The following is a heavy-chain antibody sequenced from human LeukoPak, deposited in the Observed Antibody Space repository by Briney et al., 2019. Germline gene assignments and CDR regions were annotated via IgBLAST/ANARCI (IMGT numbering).Heavy chain of an antibody. D-gene: IGHD2-2*01. J-gene: IGHJ4*02. CDR1: GYTFTSYA. CDR2: INTNTGNP. V-gene: IGHV7-4-1*02. Sequence: ASVKVSCKASGYTFTSYAMNWVRQAPGQGLEWMGWINTNTGNPTYAQGFTGRFVFSLDTSVSTAYLQISSLKAEDTAMYYCARDCSSTSCYGNFDYWGQGTLVTVSS. CDR3: ARDCSSTSCYGNFDY.